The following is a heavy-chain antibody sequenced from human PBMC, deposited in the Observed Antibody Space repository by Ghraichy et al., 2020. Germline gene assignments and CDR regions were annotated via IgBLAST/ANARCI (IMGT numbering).Heavy chain of an antibody. D-gene: IGHD4-17*01. CDR2: IYYSGST. Sequence: SETLSLTCTVSGGSISSYYWSWIRQPPGKGLEWIGYIYYSGSTNYNPSLKSRVTISVDTSKNQFSLKLSSVTAADTAVYYCARTVTQFDYWGQGTLVTVSS. CDR1: GGSISSYY. CDR3: ARTVTQFDY. V-gene: IGHV4-59*08. J-gene: IGHJ4*02.